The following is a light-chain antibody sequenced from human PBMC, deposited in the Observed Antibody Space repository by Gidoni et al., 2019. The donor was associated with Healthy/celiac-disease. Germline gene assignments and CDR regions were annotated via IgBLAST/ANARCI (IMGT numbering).Light chain of an antibody. V-gene: IGKV3-20*01. CDR1: QSISSSY. CDR2: GAS. Sequence: EIVLTQSPGTLSFSPGVRATLSCWASQSISSSYLAWYQQKPGQAPRLLIYGASSRATGIPDRFSGSGSGTDFTLTISRLEPEDFAVYYCQQYGSSLCTFGQGTKLEFK. CDR3: QQYGSSLCT. J-gene: IGKJ2*02.